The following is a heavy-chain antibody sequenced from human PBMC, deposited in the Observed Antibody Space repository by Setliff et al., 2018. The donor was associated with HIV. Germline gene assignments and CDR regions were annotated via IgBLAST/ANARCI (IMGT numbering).Heavy chain of an antibody. CDR3: ARGEVAVDY. CDR1: GYTFTNYA. CDR2: INAGNGNI. D-gene: IGHD5-12*01. J-gene: IGHJ4*02. Sequence: ASVKVSCKASGYTFTNYAMHWVRQAPGQRLEWMGWINAGNGNIGYSQKFQGRVTISRDTSASTAYMVLSSLRSEDTAVYYCARGEVAVDYWGQGTLVTVSS. V-gene: IGHV1-3*01.